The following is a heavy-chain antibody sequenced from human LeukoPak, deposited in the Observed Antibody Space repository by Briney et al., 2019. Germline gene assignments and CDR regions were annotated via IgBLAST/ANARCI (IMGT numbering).Heavy chain of an antibody. J-gene: IGHJ4*02. D-gene: IGHD6-13*01. CDR3: ARRKQQLKPSFFDY. V-gene: IGHV4-34*01. Sequence: PSETLSLTCTVSDFSISRGYYWSWIRQPPGKGLEWIGEINHSGSTNYNPSLKSRVTISVDTSKNQFSLKLSSVTAADTAVYYCARRKQQLKPSFFDYWGQGTLVTVSS. CDR2: INHSGST. CDR1: DFSISRGYY.